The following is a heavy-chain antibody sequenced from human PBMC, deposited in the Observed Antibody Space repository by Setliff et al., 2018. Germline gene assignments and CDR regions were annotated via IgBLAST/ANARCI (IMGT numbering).Heavy chain of an antibody. CDR2: ISSSGITI. D-gene: IGHD5-18*01. V-gene: IGHV3-48*03. J-gene: IGHJ4*02. Sequence: GGSVRLSCAASGFTFSSYEMNWVRQAPGKGLEWVSYISSSGITIYYADSVKGRFTISRDNAKNSLYLQMNSLRAEDTAVYSCARARGYSYGPFDYWGQGTLVTVSS. CDR1: GFTFSSYE. CDR3: ARARGYSYGPFDY.